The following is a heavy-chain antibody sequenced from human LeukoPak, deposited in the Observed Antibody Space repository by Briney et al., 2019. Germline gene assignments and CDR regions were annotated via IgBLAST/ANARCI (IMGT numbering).Heavy chain of an antibody. CDR2: IYYSGST. Sequence: SETLSLTCTVSGGSISSYYWSLIRQPPGKGLEWIGYIYYSGSTNYNPSLKSRVTISVDTSKNQFSLKLSSVTAADTAVYYCARGARGYSYGYWGQGTLVTVSS. J-gene: IGHJ4*02. CDR3: ARGARGYSYGY. V-gene: IGHV4-59*01. CDR1: GGSISSYY. D-gene: IGHD5-18*01.